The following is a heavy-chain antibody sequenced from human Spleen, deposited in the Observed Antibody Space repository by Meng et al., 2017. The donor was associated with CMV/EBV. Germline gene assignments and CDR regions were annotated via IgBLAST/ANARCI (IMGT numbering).Heavy chain of an antibody. CDR2: INHSGST. J-gene: IGHJ5*02. Sequence: SETLSLTCTVSGGSISSSNYYWGWIRQPPGKGLEWIGEINHSGSTNYNPSLKSRVTISVDTSKNQFSLKLSSVTAADTAVYYCARGYSTQGYNWFDPWGQGTLVTVSS. CDR3: ARGYSTQGYNWFDP. D-gene: IGHD4-11*01. CDR1: GGSISSSNYY. V-gene: IGHV4-39*07.